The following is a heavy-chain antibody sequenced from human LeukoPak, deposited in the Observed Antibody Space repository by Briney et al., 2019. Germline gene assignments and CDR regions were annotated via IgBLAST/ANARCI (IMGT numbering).Heavy chain of an antibody. Sequence: GGSLRLSCAASVFTFSSYWMSRGRQAPGKGLERVANIKQDGSEKYYVVSVKCRFTIYRDNAKNSLYLQMNSLRAEDTAVYYCARSLYCSSTSCQNWGQGTLVTVSS. V-gene: IGHV3-7*01. D-gene: IGHD2-2*01. J-gene: IGHJ4*02. CDR2: IKQDGSEK. CDR3: ARSLYCSSTSCQN. CDR1: VFTFSSYW.